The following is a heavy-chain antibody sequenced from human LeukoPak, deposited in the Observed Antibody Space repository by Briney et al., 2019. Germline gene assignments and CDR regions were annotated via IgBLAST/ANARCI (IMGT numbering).Heavy chain of an antibody. Sequence: ASVKVSCKASGYIFTGYWIHWVRQAPGQGLEWMGFINPNSGNTNYAQKFQGRVTITADESTSTAYMELSSLRSDDTAVYYCASENYYDSYSYYVVRAFHIWGQGTMVTVSS. J-gene: IGHJ3*02. CDR3: ASENYYDSYSYYVVRAFHI. D-gene: IGHD3-22*01. CDR2: INPNSGNT. CDR1: GYIFTGYW. V-gene: IGHV1-2*02.